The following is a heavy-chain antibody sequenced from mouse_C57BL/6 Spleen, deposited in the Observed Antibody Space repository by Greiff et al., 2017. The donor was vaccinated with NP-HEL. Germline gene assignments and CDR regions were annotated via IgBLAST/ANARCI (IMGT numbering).Heavy chain of an antibody. CDR2: IYPGNSDT. Sequence: VQLQQSGTVLARPGASVKMSCKTSGYTFTSYWMHWVKQRPGQGLEWIGAIYPGNSDTSYNQKFKGKAKLTAVTSASTAYMELSSLTNEDSSVYYCTRERYLYYYGSSQYYYAMDYWGQGTSVTVSS. J-gene: IGHJ4*01. CDR1: GYTFTSYW. V-gene: IGHV1-5*01. D-gene: IGHD1-1*01. CDR3: TRERYLYYYGSSQYYYAMDY.